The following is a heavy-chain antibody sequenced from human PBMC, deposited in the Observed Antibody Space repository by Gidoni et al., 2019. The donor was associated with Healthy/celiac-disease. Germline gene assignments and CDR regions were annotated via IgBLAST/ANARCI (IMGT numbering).Heavy chain of an antibody. CDR1: GFTFSSYA. Sequence: EVQLLESGGGLVQPGGSLRLSCAASGFTFSSYAMSWVRQAPGKGLEWVSAISGSGGSTYYADSVKGRFTISRDNSKNTLYLQMNSRRAEDTAVYYCAKAPRRITMIVVVITELDYWGQGTLVTVSS. V-gene: IGHV3-23*01. D-gene: IGHD3-22*01. CDR3: AKAPRRITMIVVVITELDY. CDR2: ISGSGGST. J-gene: IGHJ4*02.